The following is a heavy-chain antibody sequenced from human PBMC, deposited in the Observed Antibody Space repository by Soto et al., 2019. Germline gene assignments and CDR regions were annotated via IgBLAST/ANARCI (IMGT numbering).Heavy chain of an antibody. Sequence: PSETLSLTCTVSGGSISSGDYYWSWIRQPPGKGLEWIGYIYYSGSTYYNPSLKSRVTISVDTSKNQFSLKLSSVTAADTAVYYCAFYGGNSVYFDYCGRRSLVPVSS. CDR3: AFYGGNSVYFDY. CDR1: GGSISSGDYY. V-gene: IGHV4-30-4*01. CDR2: IYYSGST. D-gene: IGHD4-17*01. J-gene: IGHJ4*02.